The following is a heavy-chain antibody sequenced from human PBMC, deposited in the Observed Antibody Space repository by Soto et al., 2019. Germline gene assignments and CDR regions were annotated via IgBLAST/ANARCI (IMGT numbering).Heavy chain of an antibody. V-gene: IGHV4-4*02. CDR3: ARSWPSVDSYGSGVMDV. Sequence: QVQLQESGPGLVKPSGTLSVTCAVSGGSISSSNWWKWVRHPPGKGLECIGEIYHSGSTNYNPSLRSRVTISLDKAKNQYSLRVKYVTAADTAEYYCARSWPSVDSYGSGVMDVWGKGTTVTVSS. CDR1: GGSISSSNW. J-gene: IGHJ6*04. CDR2: IYHSGST. D-gene: IGHD5-18*01.